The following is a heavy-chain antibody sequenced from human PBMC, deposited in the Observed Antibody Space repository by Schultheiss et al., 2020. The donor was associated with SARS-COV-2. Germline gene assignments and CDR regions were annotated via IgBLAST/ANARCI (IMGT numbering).Heavy chain of an antibody. D-gene: IGHD6-19*01. Sequence: SQTLSLTCTVSGGSISSYYWSWIRQPAGKGLEWIGRIYTSGSTNYNPSLKSRVTISVDTSKNQFSLKLSSVTAADTAVYYCARDMIAVAGFLISFDYWGQGTLVTVSS. V-gene: IGHV4-4*07. CDR3: ARDMIAVAGFLISFDY. J-gene: IGHJ4*02. CDR1: GGSISSYY. CDR2: IYTSGST.